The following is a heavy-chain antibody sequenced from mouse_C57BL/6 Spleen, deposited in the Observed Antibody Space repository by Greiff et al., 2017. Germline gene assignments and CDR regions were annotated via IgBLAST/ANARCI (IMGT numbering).Heavy chain of an antibody. CDR3: ARYPYGGLRPVDY. V-gene: IGHV1-82*01. CDR2: IYPGDGDT. CDR1: GYAFSSSW. D-gene: IGHD2-4*01. Sequence: QVQLQQSGPELVKPGASVKISCKASGYAFSSSWMNWVKQRPGKGLEWIGRIYPGDGDTNYNGKFKGKATLTADKSSSTAYMQLSSLTSEDSAVYFCARYPYGGLRPVDYWGQGTTLTVSS. J-gene: IGHJ2*01.